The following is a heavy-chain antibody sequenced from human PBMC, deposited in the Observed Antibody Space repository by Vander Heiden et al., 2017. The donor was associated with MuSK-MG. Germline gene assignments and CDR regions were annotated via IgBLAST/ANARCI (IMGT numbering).Heavy chain of an antibody. CDR1: GFTFDDYD. CDR2: IKWNGGST. V-gene: IGHV3-20*04. J-gene: IGHJ6*02. D-gene: IGHD1-26*01. CDR3: ARAMLKGGTYGMDV. Sequence: EVQLVESGGGVVRPGGSLRLSCAASGFTFDDYDMSWVRQAPEKGLEWVSGIKWNGGSTGYADSVKGRFTISRDNAKKSLYLQMNSLRAEDTALYYCARAMLKGGTYGMDVWGPGATVTVSS.